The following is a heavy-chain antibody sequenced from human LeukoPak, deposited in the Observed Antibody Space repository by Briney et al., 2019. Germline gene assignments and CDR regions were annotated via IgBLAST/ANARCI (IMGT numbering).Heavy chain of an antibody. V-gene: IGHV3-73*01. D-gene: IGHD1-14*01. CDR1: GFTFSGSA. Sequence: GGSLKLSCAASGFTFSGSAMHWVRQASGKGLEWVGRIRSKANSYATAYAASVKGRFTISRDDSKNTAYLQMNSLKTEDTAVYYCNRTVSGPGYYYYYMDVWGKGTTVTVSS. CDR3: NRTVSGPGYYYYYMDV. CDR2: IRSKANSYAT. J-gene: IGHJ6*03.